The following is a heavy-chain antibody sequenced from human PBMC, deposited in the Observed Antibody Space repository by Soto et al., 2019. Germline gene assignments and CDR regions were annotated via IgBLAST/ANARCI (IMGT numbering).Heavy chain of an antibody. D-gene: IGHD5-12*01. V-gene: IGHV3-33*06. J-gene: IGHJ4*02. Sequence: PGGSLRLSCAASGFTFSSYGMHWVRQAPGKGLEWVAVIWYDGSNKYYADPVKGRFTISRDNSKNTLYLQMNSLRAEDTAVYYCAKDHDEDFGYDLDYFNYWGRGALVTVSS. CDR1: GFTFSSYG. CDR2: IWYDGSNK. CDR3: AKDHDEDFGYDLDYFNY.